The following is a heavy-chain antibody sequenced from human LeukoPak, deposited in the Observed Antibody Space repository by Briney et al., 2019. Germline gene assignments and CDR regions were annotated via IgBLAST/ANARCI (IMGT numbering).Heavy chain of an antibody. V-gene: IGHV1-69*13. CDR3: GRSPDQVGATFVDY. CDR1: GGTFSSYA. CDR2: IIPIFGTA. Sequence: GASVKVSCKASGGTFSSYAISWVRQAPGQGLEWMGGIIPIFGTANYAQKFQGRVTITADESTSTAYMELSSLRSEDTAVYYCGRSPDQVGATFVDYWGQGTLVTVSS. J-gene: IGHJ4*02. D-gene: IGHD1-26*01.